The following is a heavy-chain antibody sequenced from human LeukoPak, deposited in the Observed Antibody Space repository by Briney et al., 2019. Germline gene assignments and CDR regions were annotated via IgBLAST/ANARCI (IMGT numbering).Heavy chain of an antibody. CDR2: IHYSGST. J-gene: IGHJ6*03. Sequence: SETLSLTCAVYGGSFSGYYWSWIRQPPGKGLEWIGSIHYSGSTYYNPSLQSRVTISIDTSKNQFSLKLRFVTAADTAVYYCARVRCSGGSCPYYYYYYYMDVWGKGTTVTVSS. V-gene: IGHV4-34*01. D-gene: IGHD2-15*01. CDR1: GGSFSGYY. CDR3: ARVRCSGGSCPYYYYYYYMDV.